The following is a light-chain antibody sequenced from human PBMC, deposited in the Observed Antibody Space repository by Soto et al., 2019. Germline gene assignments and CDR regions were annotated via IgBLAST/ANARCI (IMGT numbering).Light chain of an antibody. CDR2: RNS. CDR3: AAWDDSLSGVV. CDR1: SSXIGSNY. Sequence: QSVLTQPPSASGXXXXRVXXXXXGXSSXIGSNYVYWYQQLPGTVPQLLIYRNSERPSGVPDRFSGSKSGTSASLAISGLRSEDEADYYCAAWDDSLSGVVFGGGTKLTVL. V-gene: IGLV1-47*01. J-gene: IGLJ2*01.